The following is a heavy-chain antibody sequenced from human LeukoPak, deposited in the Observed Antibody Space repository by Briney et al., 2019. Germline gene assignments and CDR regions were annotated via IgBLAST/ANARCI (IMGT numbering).Heavy chain of an antibody. CDR2: ISGSGGST. D-gene: IGHD2-2*01. V-gene: IGHV3-23*01. CDR3: AKDPRRVPAAYDIRDY. J-gene: IGHJ4*02. Sequence: GGSLRLSCAASGFTFRSYAMSWVRQAPGKGLEWVSAISGSGGSTYYADSVKGRFTISRDNSKNTLYLQMNSLRAEDTAVYYCAKDPRRVPAAYDIRDYWGQGTLVTVSS. CDR1: GFTFRSYA.